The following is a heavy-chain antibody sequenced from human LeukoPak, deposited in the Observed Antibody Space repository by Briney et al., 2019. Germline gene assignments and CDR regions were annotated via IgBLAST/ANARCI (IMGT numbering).Heavy chain of an antibody. CDR3: ARDIVVVPAARQRDWFDP. J-gene: IGHJ5*02. CDR2: ITNGGST. V-gene: IGHV3-23*01. D-gene: IGHD2-2*01. Sequence: PGRSLRLSCAASGFTFSSYAMHWVRQAPGKGLEWVSAITNGGSTYYADSVKGRFTISRDNSKNTLYLQMNSLRAEDTAVYYCARDIVVVPAARQRDWFDPWGQGTLVTVSS. CDR1: GFTFSSYA.